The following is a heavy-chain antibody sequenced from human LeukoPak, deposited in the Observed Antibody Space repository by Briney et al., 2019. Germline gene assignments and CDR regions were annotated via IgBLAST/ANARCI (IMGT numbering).Heavy chain of an antibody. CDR3: AAQRRLSGRRPGGIGGWFDP. CDR2: IHYSGST. J-gene: IGHJ5*02. D-gene: IGHD1-26*01. CDR1: GGSISSSTYY. Sequence: SETLSLTCTVSGGSISSSTYYWGWIRQPPGKGLEWIGSIHYSGSTNYNPSLKSRVTISVDTSKNQFSLKLSSVTAADTAVYYCAAQRRLSGRRPGGIGGWFDPWGQGTLVTVSS. V-gene: IGHV4-39*07.